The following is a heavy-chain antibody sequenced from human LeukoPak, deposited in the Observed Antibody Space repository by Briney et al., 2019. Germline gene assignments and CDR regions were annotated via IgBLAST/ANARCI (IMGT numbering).Heavy chain of an antibody. V-gene: IGHV4-59*08. CDR1: GGSISSYY. J-gene: IGHJ3*02. D-gene: IGHD3-22*01. CDR2: IYYSGST. CDR3: ARLRTQPTYYYDTNAFDI. Sequence: SETLSLTCTVSGGSISSYYWSWIRQPPGKGLEWIGYIYYSGSTNYSPSLKSRVTISVDTSKNQFSLKLSSVTAADTAVYYCARLRTQPTYYYDTNAFDIWGQGTMVTVSS.